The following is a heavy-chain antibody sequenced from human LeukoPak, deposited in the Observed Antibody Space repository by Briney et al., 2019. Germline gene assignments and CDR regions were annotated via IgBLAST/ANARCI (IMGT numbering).Heavy chain of an antibody. Sequence: SGTLSLTCAVYGGSFSGYYWSWIRQPPGKGLEWIGEINHSGSTNYNPSLKSRVTISVDTSKNQFSLKLSSVTAADTAVYYCARGLNRGWYFDLWGRGTLVTVSS. CDR1: GGSFSGYY. V-gene: IGHV4-34*01. CDR2: INHSGST. CDR3: ARGLNRGWYFDL. D-gene: IGHD2/OR15-2a*01. J-gene: IGHJ2*01.